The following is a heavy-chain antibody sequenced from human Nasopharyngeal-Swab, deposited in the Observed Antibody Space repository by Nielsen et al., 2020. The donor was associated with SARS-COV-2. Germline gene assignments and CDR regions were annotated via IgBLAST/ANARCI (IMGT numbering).Heavy chain of an antibody. J-gene: IGHJ4*02. V-gene: IGHV3-23*01. Sequence: GESLKISCAASGFTFSDYTMNWVRQAPGKGLEWVSALSGSGGTTSYADPVKGRFTISRDNLKNTLYLQMNSLTAEDTAIYYCAKGSYYGSGTYKDYFDYWGQGTLVTVSS. CDR1: GFTFSDYT. CDR3: AKGSYYGSGTYKDYFDY. CDR2: LSGSGGTT. D-gene: IGHD3-10*01.